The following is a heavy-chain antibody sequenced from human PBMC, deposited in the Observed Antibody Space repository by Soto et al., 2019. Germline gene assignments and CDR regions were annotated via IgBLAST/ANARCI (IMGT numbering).Heavy chain of an antibody. D-gene: IGHD6-19*01. Sequence: PSETLSLTCTVSGGSISSYYWSWIRQPPGKGLEWIGYIYYSGSTNYNPSLKSRVTISVDTSKNQFSLKLSSVTAADTAVYYCARDRIAVAGAYSKSYYYYYGMDVWGQGTTVTVSS. CDR3: ARDRIAVAGAYSKSYYYYYGMDV. CDR1: GGSISSYY. V-gene: IGHV4-59*01. J-gene: IGHJ6*02. CDR2: IYYSGST.